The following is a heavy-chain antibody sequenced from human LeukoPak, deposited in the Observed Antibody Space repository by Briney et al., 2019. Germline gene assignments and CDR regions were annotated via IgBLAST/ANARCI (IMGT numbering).Heavy chain of an antibody. V-gene: IGHV4-34*01. CDR2: INHSGST. D-gene: IGHD7-27*01. CDR3: ARGGDPQVCDYFDY. CDR1: GGSFSGYY. Sequence: SETLSLTCAVYGGSFSGYYWSWIRQPPGKGLEWIGEINHSGSTNYNPSLKSRVTISVDSSKNQFSLRLSSVTAADTAVYYCARGGDPQVCDYFDYWGQGTLVTVSS. J-gene: IGHJ4*02.